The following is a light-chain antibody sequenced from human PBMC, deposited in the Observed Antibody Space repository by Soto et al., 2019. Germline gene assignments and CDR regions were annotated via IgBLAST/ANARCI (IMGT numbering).Light chain of an antibody. CDR3: QHLNTYPRT. Sequence: DIQLTQSPSFLSASVGDRVTITCRASQGISSYLAWYQRPPGKAPKLLIYGASTLQRGVSSRFSGSGSGTEFTLTISSLQPEDFATYYCQHLNTYPRTFGQGTKLEVK. J-gene: IGKJ2*01. CDR1: QGISSY. V-gene: IGKV1-9*01. CDR2: GAS.